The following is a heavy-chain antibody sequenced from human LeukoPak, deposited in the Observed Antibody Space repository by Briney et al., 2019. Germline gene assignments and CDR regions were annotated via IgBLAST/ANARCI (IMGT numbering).Heavy chain of an antibody. J-gene: IGHJ4*02. V-gene: IGHV4-34*01. CDR2: INHSGST. CDR3: ARIRAFGGVIVRYFDY. Sequence: SETLSLTCAVYGGSFSGYYWSWIRQPPGKGLEWIGEINHSGSTNYNPSLKSRVTISVDTSKNQFSLKLSSVTAADTAVYYCARIRAFGGVIVRYFDYWGQGTLVTVSS. CDR1: GGSFSGYY. D-gene: IGHD3-16*02.